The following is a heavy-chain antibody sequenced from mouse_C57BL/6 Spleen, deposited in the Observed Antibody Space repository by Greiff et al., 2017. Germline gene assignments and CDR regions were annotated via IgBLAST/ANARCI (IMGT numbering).Heavy chain of an antibody. CDR1: GYAFTNYL. Sequence: QVQLQQSGAELVRPGTSVKVSCKASGYAFTNYLIEWVKQRPGQGLEWIGVINPGSGGTNYNEKFKGKATLTADKSSSTAYMQLSSLTSEDSAVYFCARHYYGSSTGYAMDYWGQGTSVTVSS. D-gene: IGHD1-1*01. CDR3: ARHYYGSSTGYAMDY. J-gene: IGHJ4*01. V-gene: IGHV1-54*01. CDR2: INPGSGGT.